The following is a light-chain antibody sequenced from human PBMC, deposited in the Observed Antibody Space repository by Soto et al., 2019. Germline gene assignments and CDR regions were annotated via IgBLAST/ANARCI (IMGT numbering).Light chain of an antibody. V-gene: IGKV1-27*01. J-gene: IGKJ1*01. CDR1: QGISNF. CDR2: DAS. CDR3: QKYNSAPWT. Sequence: DIQMTQSPSSLSASAGDRVSITCRASQGISNFLAWYQQKPGKVPKLLIYDASTLQSGVPSRFSGSGSGTDFTLTISSLQPEDVSTYYCQKYNSAPWTFGPGTKVEIK.